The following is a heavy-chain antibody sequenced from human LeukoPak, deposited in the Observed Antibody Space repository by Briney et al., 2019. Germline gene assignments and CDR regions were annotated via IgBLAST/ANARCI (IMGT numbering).Heavy chain of an antibody. CDR3: ARGLSSSSPNYYYYYMDV. Sequence: ASVKVSCKASGGTFSSYAISRVRQAPGQGLEWMGRIIPIFGTANYAQKFQGRVTITTDESTSTAYMELSSLRSEDTAVYYCARGLSSSSPNYYYYYMDVWGKGTTVTVSS. D-gene: IGHD6-6*01. CDR1: GGTFSSYA. J-gene: IGHJ6*03. V-gene: IGHV1-69*05. CDR2: IIPIFGTA.